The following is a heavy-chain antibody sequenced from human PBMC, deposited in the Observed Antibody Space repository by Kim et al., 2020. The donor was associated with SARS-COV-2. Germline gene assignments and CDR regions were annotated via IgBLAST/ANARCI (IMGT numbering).Heavy chain of an antibody. CDR2: MDPVSGNT. D-gene: IGHD3-10*01. CDR1: GYTFTNYH. J-gene: IGHJ2*01. CDR3: VGTIGRGSQDWIFDL. V-gene: IGHV1-8*01. Sequence: ASVKVSCKAPGYTFTNYHINWVRQATGQGLEWMGWMDPVSGNTGYAQKVQDRVTMTRDASISTAYMELSSLRYEDTAVYFCVGTIGRGSQDWIFDLWGRGTLITVSS.